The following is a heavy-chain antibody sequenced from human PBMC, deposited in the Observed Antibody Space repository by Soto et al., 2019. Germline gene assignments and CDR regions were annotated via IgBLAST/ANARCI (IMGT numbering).Heavy chain of an antibody. CDR1: GYTFTRNG. V-gene: IGHV1-18*01. Sequence: QVHLVQSGAEVKKPGASVNVSCKTSGYTFTRNGISWVRQAPGQGLEWMGWISPKSGSIKYAQKFQGRVIMTTDTSTSTAYMALRSLRSDDTAVYYCVKDRDSNRWPSREVWGPGTTVTVSS. J-gene: IGHJ6*02. CDR2: ISPKSGSI. CDR3: VKDRDSNRWPSREV. D-gene: IGHD3-22*01.